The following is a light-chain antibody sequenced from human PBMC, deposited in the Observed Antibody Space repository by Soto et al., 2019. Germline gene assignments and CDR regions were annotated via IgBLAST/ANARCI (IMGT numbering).Light chain of an antibody. Sequence: EIVMTQSPATLSVSPGEGATLSCRASQNISRNLAWYQQKPGQAPRLLIFDTSTRPARVPARFSGSGSVTEFTLTISSLQSEDFAVYYCLQYNYWPPGTFGQGTKVEI. CDR1: QNISRN. CDR2: DTS. CDR3: LQYNYWPPGT. J-gene: IGKJ1*01. V-gene: IGKV3-15*01.